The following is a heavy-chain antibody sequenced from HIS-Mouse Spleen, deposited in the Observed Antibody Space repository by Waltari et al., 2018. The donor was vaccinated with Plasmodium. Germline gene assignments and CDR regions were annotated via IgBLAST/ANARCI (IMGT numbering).Heavy chain of an antibody. J-gene: IGHJ4*02. CDR2: IYYSGST. D-gene: IGHD1-20*01. CDR1: GGSISSSSYY. Sequence: QLQLQESGPGLVKPSETLSLTCTVSGGSISSSSYYWGWIRPPPGKGLEWIGSIYYSGSTYYNPSLKSRVTISVDTSKNQFSLKLSSVTAADTAVYYCARDRIYFDYWGQGTLVTVSS. V-gene: IGHV4-39*07. CDR3: ARDRIYFDY.